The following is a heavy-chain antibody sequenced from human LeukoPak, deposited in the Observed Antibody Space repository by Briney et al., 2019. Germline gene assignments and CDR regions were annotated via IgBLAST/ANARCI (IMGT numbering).Heavy chain of an antibody. CDR1: GYTFTSDG. D-gene: IGHD3-9*01. CDR2: ISAYNGNT. Sequence: AASVKVSCKASGYTFTSDGISWVRQAPGQGLEWMGWISAYNGNTNYAQKLQGRVTMTTDTSTSKAYMELRSLRSEDPAVYYCATGLVLRYFDWSRDRDSYYYYYYYMDVWGKGPTVTISS. J-gene: IGHJ6*03. CDR3: ATGLVLRYFDWSRDRDSYYYYYYYMDV. V-gene: IGHV1-18*01.